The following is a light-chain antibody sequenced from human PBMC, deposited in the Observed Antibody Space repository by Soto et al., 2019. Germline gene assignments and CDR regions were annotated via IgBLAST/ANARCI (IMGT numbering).Light chain of an antibody. V-gene: IGLV1-40*01. CDR1: SSNSGAGYD. Sequence: QSVLTQPPSVSGAPGQSVTISCTGSSSNSGAGYDVHWYQQVPGTAPKLLIYANNNRLSGVPDRFSGSKSGASASLAITGLQAEDEADYYCQSYDNRLNDYVFGTGTKLTVL. J-gene: IGLJ1*01. CDR2: ANN. CDR3: QSYDNRLNDYV.